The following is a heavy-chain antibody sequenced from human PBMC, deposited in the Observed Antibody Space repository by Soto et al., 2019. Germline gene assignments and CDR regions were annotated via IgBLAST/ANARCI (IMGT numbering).Heavy chain of an antibody. CDR1: GFTFSDHY. CDR3: ATGSGADDPFDI. D-gene: IGHD3-3*01. Sequence: EVQLVESGGGLVQPGGSLRLSCAVSGFTFSDHYMDWVRQAPGMGLEWVGHIRNKANSYTTEYAASVRGRFTISRDDSKSSLYLHMNSLKTEDTAVYYCATGSGADDPFDIWGQGTMVTVSS. J-gene: IGHJ3*02. CDR2: IRNKANSYTT. V-gene: IGHV3-72*01.